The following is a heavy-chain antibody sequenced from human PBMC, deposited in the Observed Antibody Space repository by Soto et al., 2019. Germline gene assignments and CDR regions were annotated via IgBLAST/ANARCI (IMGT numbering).Heavy chain of an antibody. CDR1: GFTFSSYA. Sequence: PGGSLRLSCAASGFTFSSYAMHWVRQAPGKGLEWVAVISYDGSNKYYADSVKGRFTISRDNSKNTLYLQMNSLRAEDTAVYYCAREYCSGGSCYTYYYYGMDVWGQGTTVTVSS. CDR3: AREYCSGGSCYTYYYYGMDV. D-gene: IGHD2-15*01. V-gene: IGHV3-30-3*01. CDR2: ISYDGSNK. J-gene: IGHJ6*02.